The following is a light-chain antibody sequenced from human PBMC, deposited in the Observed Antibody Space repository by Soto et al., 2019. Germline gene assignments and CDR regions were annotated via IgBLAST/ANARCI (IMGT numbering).Light chain of an antibody. J-gene: IGLJ1*01. CDR3: AAWDDSLNVYV. Sequence: PVLTQPPSASGTPGQRVTISCSGSSSNIGSNTVNWYQQLPGTAPKLLIYSNNQRPSGVPDRFSGSKSGTSASLAISGLQSEDEADYYCAAWDDSLNVYVFGTGTKLTVL. CDR2: SNN. V-gene: IGLV1-44*01. CDR1: SSNIGSNT.